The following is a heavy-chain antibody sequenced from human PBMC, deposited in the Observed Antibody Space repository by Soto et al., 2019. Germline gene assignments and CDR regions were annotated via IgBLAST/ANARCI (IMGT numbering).Heavy chain of an antibody. V-gene: IGHV1-8*01. J-gene: IGHJ6*03. Sequence: GASVKVSCKASGYTFTSYDINWVRQATGQGLEWMGWMNPNSGNTGYAQKFQGRVTMTRNTSISTAYMELSSLRSEDTAVYYCAREDIVVVATNYYYYMDVWGKGTTVTVSS. CDR2: MNPNSGNT. CDR1: GYTFTSYD. D-gene: IGHD2-15*01. CDR3: AREDIVVVATNYYYYMDV.